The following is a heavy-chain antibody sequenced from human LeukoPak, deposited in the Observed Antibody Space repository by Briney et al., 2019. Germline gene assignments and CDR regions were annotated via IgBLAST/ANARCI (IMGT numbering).Heavy chain of an antibody. CDR3: ARVIAGWRYCSGGSCYSFWFDP. J-gene: IGHJ5*02. D-gene: IGHD2-15*01. CDR2: IYYSGTN. Sequence: SETLSLTRTVSGGSISSYYWSWVRQPPGKGLEWLGYIYYSGTNNYNPSPTSRVTISVDTSKNQFSLKLSSVAAAETAVYYCARVIAGWRYCSGGSCYSFWFDPWGQGTLVTVSS. V-gene: IGHV4-59*01. CDR1: GGSISSYY.